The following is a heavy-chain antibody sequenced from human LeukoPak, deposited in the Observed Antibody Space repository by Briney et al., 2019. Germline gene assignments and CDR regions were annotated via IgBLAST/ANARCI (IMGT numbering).Heavy chain of an antibody. V-gene: IGHV4-59*08. CDR1: GDSFSNYY. CDR3: ASSPRLTTSWFLFAS. CDR2: VYYSGST. J-gene: IGHJ5*01. D-gene: IGHD2-2*01. Sequence: PSETLSLTCSVSGDSFSNYYWTWIRQPPGKGLEWIGYVYYSGSTNYNPSLKTRLHLSVDTSKNRFSLKLSSVPAADTAVYYCASSPRLTTSWFLFASWGHGTLVTVSS.